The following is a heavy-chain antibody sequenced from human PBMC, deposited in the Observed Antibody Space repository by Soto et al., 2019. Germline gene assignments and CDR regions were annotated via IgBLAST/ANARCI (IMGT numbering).Heavy chain of an antibody. D-gene: IGHD3-16*01. CDR3: ARAGFGHGLDV. Sequence: VQVVQSGVEVRRPGSSVKVSCKASGDTFKNCVISWVRRAPGKGLEWVGRTANKRSRYTTEYAASVKGRFIISRDDSKNSVYLQMNSLKIEDTAVYYCARAGFGHGLDVWGQGTTVTVSS. V-gene: IGHV3-72*01. CDR1: GDTFKNCV. CDR2: TANKRSRYTT. J-gene: IGHJ6*02.